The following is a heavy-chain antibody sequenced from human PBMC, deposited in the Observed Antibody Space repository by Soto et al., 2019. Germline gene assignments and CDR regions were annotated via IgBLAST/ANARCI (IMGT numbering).Heavy chain of an antibody. D-gene: IGHD5-12*01. Sequence: ASVKVSCTASGGPFSSYAISWVRRAPGQGLEWMGWINPDSGGTNYQQKFQGRVTMTRDTSISTAYMDLRSLRSDDTAVYDCTIKVATFNFDYWGQGTLVTVSS. CDR2: INPDSGGT. CDR1: GGPFSSYA. CDR3: TIKVATFNFDY. V-gene: IGHV1-2*02. J-gene: IGHJ4*02.